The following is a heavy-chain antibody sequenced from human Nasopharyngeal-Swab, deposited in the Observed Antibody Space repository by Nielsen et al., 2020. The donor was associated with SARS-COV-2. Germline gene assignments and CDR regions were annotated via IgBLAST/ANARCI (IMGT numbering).Heavy chain of an antibody. D-gene: IGHD3-10*01. Sequence: ASVKVSCKASGYTFTSYAMHWVRQAPGQRLEWMGWINAGNGNTKYSQKFQGRVTITRDTSAGTAYMELSSLRSEDTAVYYCAREFTMVRGVIINAFDIWGQGTMVTVSS. J-gene: IGHJ3*02. CDR3: AREFTMVRGVIINAFDI. V-gene: IGHV1-3*01. CDR1: GYTFTSYA. CDR2: INAGNGNT.